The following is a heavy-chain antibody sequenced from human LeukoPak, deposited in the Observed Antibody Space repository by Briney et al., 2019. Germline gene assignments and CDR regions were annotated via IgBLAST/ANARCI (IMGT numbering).Heavy chain of an antibody. CDR3: ARARLAAAGIKTFDY. CDR2: IYYSGST. J-gene: IGHJ4*02. CDR1: GGSFSSGSYY. V-gene: IGHV4-61*01. Sequence: PSETLSLTCTVSGGSFSSGSYYWSWIRQPPGKELEWIGYIYYSGSTNYNPSLKSRVTISVDTSKNQFSLKLSSVTAADTAVYYCARARLAAAGIKTFDYWGQGTLVTVSS. D-gene: IGHD6-13*01.